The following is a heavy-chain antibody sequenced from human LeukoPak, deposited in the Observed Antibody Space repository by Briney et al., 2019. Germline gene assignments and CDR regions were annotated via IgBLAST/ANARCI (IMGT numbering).Heavy chain of an antibody. V-gene: IGHV4-59*08. CDR3: ARHRHESVSYGLDV. CDR1: GGSISSYY. J-gene: IGHJ6*02. Sequence: SETLSLTCTVSGGSISSYYWSWIRQTPRPGREGIGFIYYSGSTDYNPSLKSRVTILVDTSKNQFSLKLSSVPAADTAVYYCARHRHESVSYGLDVWGQGTTVTVSS. CDR2: IYYSGST.